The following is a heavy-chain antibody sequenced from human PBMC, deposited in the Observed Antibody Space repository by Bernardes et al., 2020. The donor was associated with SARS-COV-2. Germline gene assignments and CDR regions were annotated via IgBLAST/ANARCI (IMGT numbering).Heavy chain of an antibody. D-gene: IGHD3-10*01. J-gene: IGHJ6*02. CDR3: ARALMVRGVIIPETAYYYYYGMDV. CDR1: GYTFTGYY. V-gene: IGHV1-2*02. CDR2: INPNSGCT. Sequence: ASVMVSCKASGYTFTGYYMHWVRQAPGQGLEWMGLINPNSGCTNYAQMFQGRVTMTRDTSISTAYMALSRLRSDDTAVYYCARALMVRGVIIPETAYYYYYGMDVWGQGTTVTVSS.